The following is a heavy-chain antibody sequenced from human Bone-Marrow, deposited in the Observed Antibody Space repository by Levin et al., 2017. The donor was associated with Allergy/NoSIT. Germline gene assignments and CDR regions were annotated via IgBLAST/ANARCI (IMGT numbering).Heavy chain of an antibody. J-gene: IGHJ3*02. Sequence: PGGSLRLSCVGSGFTLSDFVMTWVRQAPGKGLEWVSTISGSGDDSHYADSVKGRFTISRDDSRNMVFLQMNSLRVEDTAVYYCAKALYSYRGDYQRGDAFESWGQGTTVTVAS. CDR3: AKALYSYRGDYQRGDAFES. D-gene: IGHD2-21*01. V-gene: IGHV3-23*01. CDR2: ISGSGDDS. CDR1: GFTLSDFV.